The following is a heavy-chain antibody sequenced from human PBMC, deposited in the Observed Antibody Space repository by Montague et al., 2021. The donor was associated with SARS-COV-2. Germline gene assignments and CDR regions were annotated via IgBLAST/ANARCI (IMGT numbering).Heavy chain of an antibody. CDR3: ARTSRGSCYFYGVDV. Sequence: SETLSLTCTVSGDSISDYYWSWIRQPPGMGLEWIGYIFRSGATNYNPPLKSRVIISLDTSKNQFSLRLSSVTAADTAIYYCARTSRGSCYFYGVDVWGQGTTVTVPS. CDR2: IFRSGAT. V-gene: IGHV4-59*01. J-gene: IGHJ6*02. D-gene: IGHD3-10*01. CDR1: GDSISDYY.